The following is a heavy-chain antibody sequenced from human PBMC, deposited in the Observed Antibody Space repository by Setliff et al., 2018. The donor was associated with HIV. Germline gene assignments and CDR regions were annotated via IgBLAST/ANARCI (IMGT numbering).Heavy chain of an antibody. D-gene: IGHD4-17*01. V-gene: IGHV4-59*12. CDR3: ARYDYGDFDY. CDR1: GGSISSYY. J-gene: IGHJ4*02. Sequence: SETLSLTCTVSGGSISSYYWSWIRQPPGKGLEWIGYIYYSGSTNYNPSLKSRVTISVDTSKNQISLKLSSVTAADTAVYYCARYDYGDFDYWGQGTPVTVSS. CDR2: IYYSGST.